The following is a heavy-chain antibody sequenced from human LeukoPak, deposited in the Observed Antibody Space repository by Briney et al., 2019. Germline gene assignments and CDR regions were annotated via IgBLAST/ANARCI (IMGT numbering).Heavy chain of an antibody. CDR2: IYTSGST. D-gene: IGHD2-15*01. Sequence: SETLSLTCTVSGGSISSYYWSWIRQPAGKGLEWIGRIYTSGSTNYNPSLKSRVTISVDTSKNQFSLKLSSVTAADTAVYYCAGLLCSGGSCRDAFDIWGQGTMVTVSS. CDR3: AGLLCSGGSCRDAFDI. J-gene: IGHJ3*02. CDR1: GGSISSYY. V-gene: IGHV4-4*07.